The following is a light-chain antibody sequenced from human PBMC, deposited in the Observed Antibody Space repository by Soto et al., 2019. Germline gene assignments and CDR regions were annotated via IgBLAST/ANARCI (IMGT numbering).Light chain of an antibody. V-gene: IGKV3-15*01. CDR2: GAS. CDR3: QQYSHWRT. J-gene: IGKJ1*01. CDR1: QSIDSD. Sequence: EILMTQSPANVSVFPGERATLSCRASQSIDSDLAWYQQKPGHVPRLLIYGASTRATGVPDRFSGSGCGTEFTLTIISLQSNDFVGDYCQQYSHWRTFGPGTKVEIK.